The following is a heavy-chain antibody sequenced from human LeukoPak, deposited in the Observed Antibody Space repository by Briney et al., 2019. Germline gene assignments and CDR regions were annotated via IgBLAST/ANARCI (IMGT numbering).Heavy chain of an antibody. V-gene: IGHV3-23*01. J-gene: IGHJ4*02. Sequence: GGSLRLSCAASGFAFSSYAMSWVRQAPGKGLEWVSAISGSGGGTYHADSVNGRVTISRDNSKNTLYLQMNSLRAEDTAVYYCAKHSITMIVVVSSAFDYWGQGTLVTVSS. CDR1: GFAFSSYA. CDR2: ISGSGGGT. D-gene: IGHD3-22*01. CDR3: AKHSITMIVVVSSAFDY.